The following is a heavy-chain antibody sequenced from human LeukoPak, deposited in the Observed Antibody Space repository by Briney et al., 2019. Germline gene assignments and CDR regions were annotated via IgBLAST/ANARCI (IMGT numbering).Heavy chain of an antibody. D-gene: IGHD6-19*01. CDR2: VYYAGIT. CDR3: AGVSPIRVAGNSYYYAMDV. CDR1: GDSIGTYY. Sequence: SETLSLTCTVSGDSIGTYYWSWIRRPPGKGLEWIGHVYYAGITDYNPSLQSRVDMSVDTSKNQFSLKLRSVTAADTALYYCAGVSPIRVAGNSYYYAMDVWGQGTTVIVSS. J-gene: IGHJ6*02. V-gene: IGHV4-59*12.